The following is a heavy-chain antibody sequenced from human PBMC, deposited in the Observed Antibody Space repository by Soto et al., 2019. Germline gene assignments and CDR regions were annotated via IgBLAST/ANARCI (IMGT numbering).Heavy chain of an antibody. CDR2: ISSSGSTI. V-gene: IGHV3-48*03. D-gene: IGHD6-13*01. CDR1: GFTFSSYE. J-gene: IGHJ4*02. CDR3: ASAYSSSWSFDY. Sequence: GGALRLSCAASGFTFSSYEINWGRQAPGKGLEWVSYISSSGSTIYYADSVKGRFTISRDNAKNSLYLQMNSLRAEDTAVYYCASAYSSSWSFDYWGQGTLVTVSS.